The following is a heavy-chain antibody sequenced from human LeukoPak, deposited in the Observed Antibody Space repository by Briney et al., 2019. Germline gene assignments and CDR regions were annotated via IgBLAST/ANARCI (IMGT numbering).Heavy chain of an antibody. V-gene: IGHV3-53*04. J-gene: IGHJ4*02. CDR3: ARHLHYYDSSGYYPYYFDY. D-gene: IGHD3-22*01. Sequence: GGSLRLSCAASGFTVSSNYMSWVRQAPGKGLEWVSVIYSGGSTYYADSVKGRFTIPRHNSKNTLYLQMNSLRAEDTAVYYCARHLHYYDSSGYYPYYFDYWGQGTLVTVSS. CDR2: IYSGGST. CDR1: GFTVSSNY.